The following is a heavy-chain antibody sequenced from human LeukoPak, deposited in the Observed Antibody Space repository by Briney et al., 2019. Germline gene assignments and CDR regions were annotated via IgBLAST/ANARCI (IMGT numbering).Heavy chain of an antibody. Sequence: EPSETLSLTCTVSGGSISSYYWSWIRQPPGKGLEWIGNIYYSGSTNCNPSLKSRVTISVDTSKNQFSLKLSSVTAADTAVYYCTRGSIAYYYMDVWGKGTTVTISS. J-gene: IGHJ6*03. CDR3: TRGSIAYYYMDV. CDR2: IYYSGST. CDR1: GGSISSYY. V-gene: IGHV4-59*01. D-gene: IGHD3-22*01.